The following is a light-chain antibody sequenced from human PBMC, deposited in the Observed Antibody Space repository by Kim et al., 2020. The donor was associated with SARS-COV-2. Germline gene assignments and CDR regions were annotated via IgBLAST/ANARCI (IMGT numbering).Light chain of an antibody. CDR1: QGTHIW. V-gene: IGKV1-5*01. CDR2: DAS. Sequence: AALGDRVTITCRASQGTHIWVAWYQQKPGKAPKLLINDASRLERGVPSRFSGSGSGTEFTLTIANLQPDDFATYYCQQCRTFPYTFGRGTKLEI. J-gene: IGKJ2*01. CDR3: QQCRTFPYT.